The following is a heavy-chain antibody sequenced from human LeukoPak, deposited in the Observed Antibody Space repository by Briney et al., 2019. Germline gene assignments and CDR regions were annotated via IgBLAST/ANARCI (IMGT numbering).Heavy chain of an antibody. CDR2: INPSGGST. Sequence: ASVKVSCKASGYTFTSYYMHWVRQAPGQGLEWRGIINPSGGSTSYAQKFQGRVTMTRDTSTSTVYMELSSLRSEDTAVYYCAIGVEMATIGDYWGQGTLVTVSS. CDR3: AIGVEMATIGDY. D-gene: IGHD5-24*01. V-gene: IGHV1-46*03. J-gene: IGHJ4*02. CDR1: GYTFTSYY.